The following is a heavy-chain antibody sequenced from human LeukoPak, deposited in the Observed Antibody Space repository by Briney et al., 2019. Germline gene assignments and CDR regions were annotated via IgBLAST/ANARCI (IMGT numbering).Heavy chain of an antibody. Sequence: GGSLRLSCVASELTFSSYSMNWVRQAPGQGLEGVSAISSSSSYIYYADSVKGRFTISRDNAKDSLYLQMNSLRAEDTAVYYCARETDSTLFDYWGQGTLVTVSS. J-gene: IGHJ4*02. V-gene: IGHV3-21*01. CDR2: ISSSSSYI. D-gene: IGHD2-2*01. CDR1: ELTFSSYS. CDR3: ARETDSTLFDY.